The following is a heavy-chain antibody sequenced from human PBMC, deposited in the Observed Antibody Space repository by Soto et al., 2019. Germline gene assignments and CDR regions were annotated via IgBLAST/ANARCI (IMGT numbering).Heavy chain of an antibody. CDR2: ISYDGSNK. J-gene: IGHJ5*02. V-gene: IGHV3-30-3*01. CDR1: GFTFSSYA. CDR3: ARDNSPPHNWFDP. D-gene: IGHD1-20*01. Sequence: PGGSLRLSCAASGFTFSSYAMHWVRQAPGKGLEWVAVISYDGSNKYYADSVKGRFTVSRDNSKSTLYLQMNSLRAEDTAVYYCARDNSPPHNWFDPWGQGTLVTVSS.